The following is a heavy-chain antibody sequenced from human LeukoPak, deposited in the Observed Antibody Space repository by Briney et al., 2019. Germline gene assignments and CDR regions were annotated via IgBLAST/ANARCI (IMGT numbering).Heavy chain of an antibody. V-gene: IGHV4-4*02. D-gene: IGHD2/OR15-2a*01. J-gene: IGHJ4*02. CDR2: IYHSGST. CDR3: AREGGPFRPLDY. CDR1: GGSISSSDW. Sequence: SGTLSLTCAVSGGSISSSDWWSWVRQPPGKGLEWIGEIYHSGSTNYNPSLKSRVTISVDKSKNQFSLKLTSVTAADTAVYYCAREGGPFRPLDYSGQGTLVTVSS.